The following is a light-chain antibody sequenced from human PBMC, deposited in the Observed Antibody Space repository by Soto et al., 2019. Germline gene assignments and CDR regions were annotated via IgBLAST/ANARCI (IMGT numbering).Light chain of an antibody. V-gene: IGKV3-20*01. CDR3: QQYGSSSWT. J-gene: IGKJ1*01. CDR1: QSVSSSY. CDR2: GAS. Sequence: EIVLTQSPGTLSLSPGERATLSCRASQSVSSSYLACYQQKPGQAPRLLIYGASTRATGIPDRFSGSGSETDFTLTISRLEPEDFAVYYCQQYGSSSWTFGQGTKVVIK.